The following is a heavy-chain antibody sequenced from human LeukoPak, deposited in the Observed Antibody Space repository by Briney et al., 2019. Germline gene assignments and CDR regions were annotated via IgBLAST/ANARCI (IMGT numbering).Heavy chain of an antibody. Sequence: PSQTLSLTRTVSGASIRTANYYWSWIRQYPGKGLEWIGYMEYSVSTRYNPSLKSRVVISADTSKNQFSLNLRSVTAADSAIYYCVTYRPGDINWFDPWGQGILVTVSS. V-gene: IGHV4-31*03. J-gene: IGHJ5*02. D-gene: IGHD2-21*01. CDR1: GASIRTANYY. CDR3: VTYRPGDINWFDP. CDR2: MEYSVST.